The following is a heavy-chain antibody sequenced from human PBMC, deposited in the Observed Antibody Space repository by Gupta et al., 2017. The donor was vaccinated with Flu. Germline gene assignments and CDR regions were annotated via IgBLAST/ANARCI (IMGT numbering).Heavy chain of an antibody. CDR3: ARELQGVAVAV. D-gene: IGHD6-19*01. V-gene: IGHV4-61*02. CDR2: IYASGST. Sequence: GSGPGLVKPSQTLSLTCTVSGVSMSSATYFYSWIRQPAGKGLEWIGHIYASGSTNYNPSLKSRVTMSIDTSKNQFSLRLSSVTAADTAVYYCARELQGVAVAVWGQGALVTVSS. CDR1: GVSMSSATYF. J-gene: IGHJ4*02.